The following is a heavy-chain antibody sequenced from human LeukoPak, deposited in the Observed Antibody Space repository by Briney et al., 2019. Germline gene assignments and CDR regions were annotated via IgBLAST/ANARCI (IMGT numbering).Heavy chain of an antibody. CDR1: GFTVSSNY. CDR2: IYSGGST. D-gene: IGHD3-10*01. V-gene: IGHV3-53*01. Sequence: GGSLRLSCAASGFTVSSNYMSWVRQAPGKGLEWVSVIYSGGSTYYADSVKGRFTISRDNSKNTLYLQMNSLRAEDTAVYYCAARAPYGSGNYYYYGMDVWGQGTTVTVSS. J-gene: IGHJ6*02. CDR3: AARAPYGSGNYYYYGMDV.